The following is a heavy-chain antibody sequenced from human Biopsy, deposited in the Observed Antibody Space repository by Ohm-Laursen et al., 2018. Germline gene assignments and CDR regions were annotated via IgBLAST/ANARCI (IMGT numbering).Heavy chain of an antibody. J-gene: IGHJ3*02. Sequence: SETLSLTCTVSGDSINNYYWSWIRQPAGKGLEWIGRIYTSGSPNYSLSLESRVTMSVDTSKNQFPLNLRSVTAADTAVYYCARGTGRYYVYGAFDIWGQGTVVTVSS. CDR3: ARGTGRYYVYGAFDI. V-gene: IGHV4-4*07. CDR1: GDSINNYY. CDR2: IYTSGSP. D-gene: IGHD1-26*01.